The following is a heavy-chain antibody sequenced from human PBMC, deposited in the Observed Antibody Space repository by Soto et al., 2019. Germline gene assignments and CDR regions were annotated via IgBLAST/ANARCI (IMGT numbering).Heavy chain of an antibody. CDR2: ISAYNGNT. Sequence: RASVKVSCKASGYTFTSYGISWVRQAPGQGLEWMGWISAYNGNTNYAQKLQGRVTMTTDTSTSTAYMELRSLRSDDTAVYYCARGRYFDWLSTDAFDIWGQGTMVTVSS. CDR1: GYTFTSYG. J-gene: IGHJ3*02. V-gene: IGHV1-18*01. D-gene: IGHD3-9*01. CDR3: ARGRYFDWLSTDAFDI.